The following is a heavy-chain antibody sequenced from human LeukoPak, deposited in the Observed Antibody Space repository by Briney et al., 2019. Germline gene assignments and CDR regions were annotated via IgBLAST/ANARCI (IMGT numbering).Heavy chain of an antibody. CDR1: GFMFSRSA. J-gene: IGHJ4*02. CDR2: ISGSGGST. D-gene: IGHD6-13*01. V-gene: IGHV3-23*01. Sequence: PGGSLRLSCAASGFMFSRSAMSWVRQAPGKGLEWVSAISGSGGSTYYADSVKGRFTISRDNSKNTLYLQMNSLRAEDTAVYYCAKYSSSWWPRGFDYWGQGTLVTVSS. CDR3: AKYSSSWWPRGFDY.